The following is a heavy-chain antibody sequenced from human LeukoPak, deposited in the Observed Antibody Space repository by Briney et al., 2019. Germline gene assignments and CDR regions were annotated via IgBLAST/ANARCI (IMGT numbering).Heavy chain of an antibody. CDR3: ARVTSGIGPDY. D-gene: IGHD1-26*01. V-gene: IGHV4-34*01. CDR2: ISHSGVS. Sequence: KPSETLSLTCAVYGGSLSGYYWNWIRQPPGKGLEWIGEISHSGVSDYSPSLKSRVTISVDTSKNQFSLKLRSVTAADTAVYYCARVTSGIGPDYWGQGTLVTVSS. CDR1: GGSLSGYY. J-gene: IGHJ4*02.